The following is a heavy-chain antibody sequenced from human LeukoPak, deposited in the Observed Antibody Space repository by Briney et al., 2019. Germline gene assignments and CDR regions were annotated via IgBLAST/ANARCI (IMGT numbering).Heavy chain of an antibody. CDR2: IYSGGST. D-gene: IGHD6-13*01. Sequence: GGSLRLSCAASGFTVSSNYMSWVRQAPGKGLEWVSVIYSGGSTYYADSVKGRFTISRDNSKNTLYLQMNSLRAEDTAVYYCASLTYSSSWYLDYWGQGTLVTVSS. CDR3: ASLTYSSSWYLDY. J-gene: IGHJ4*02. CDR1: GFTVSSNY. V-gene: IGHV3-53*01.